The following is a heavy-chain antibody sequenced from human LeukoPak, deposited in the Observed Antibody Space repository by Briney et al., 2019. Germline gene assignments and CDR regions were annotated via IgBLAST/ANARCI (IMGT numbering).Heavy chain of an antibody. J-gene: IGHJ3*02. V-gene: IGHV4-39*07. CDR2: INHSGST. D-gene: IGHD1-14*01. CDR1: GGSISSSSYY. Sequence: SETLSLTCTVSGGSISSSSYYWGWIRQPPGRGLEWIGEINHSGSTNYNPSLKSRVTISVDTSKNQFSLKLSSVTAADTAVYYCARTQPIGAFDIWGQGTMVTVSS. CDR3: ARTQPIGAFDI.